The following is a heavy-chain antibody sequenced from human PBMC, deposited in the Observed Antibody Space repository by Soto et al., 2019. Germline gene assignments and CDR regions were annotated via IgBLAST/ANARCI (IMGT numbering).Heavy chain of an antibody. CDR3: ARDEGGYDILTGYYKAHHFDQ. CDR2: ISPHNRNT. J-gene: IGHJ4*02. D-gene: IGHD3-9*01. Sequence: QVQLVQSGAEVKRPGDSVKVSCQASGYTFGHFYITWVRQPPGQGLEWMGAISPHNRNTNYAEKFRGRVTMTTDTSTTTAYMELRSLRSDDTAVYYCARDEGGYDILTGYYKAHHFDQWGQGALVTVSS. V-gene: IGHV1-18*01. CDR1: GYTFGHFY.